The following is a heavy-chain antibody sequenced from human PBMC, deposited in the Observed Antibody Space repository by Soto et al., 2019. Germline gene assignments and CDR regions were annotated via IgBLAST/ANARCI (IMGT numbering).Heavy chain of an antibody. D-gene: IGHD3-22*01. CDR3: ARDPPFCMIVVVGVNDF. CDR2: ISSGSTFI. CDR1: GFTLSNED. Sequence: GGSLRLSCTVLGFTLSNEDMNWVRQAPGKGLEWVSSISSGSTFINYADSVKGRFTISRDNDKGLVYLQMNSLRAEDTAVSYCARDPPFCMIVVVGVNDFWGQGTLVTVSS. J-gene: IGHJ4*02. V-gene: IGHV3-21*06.